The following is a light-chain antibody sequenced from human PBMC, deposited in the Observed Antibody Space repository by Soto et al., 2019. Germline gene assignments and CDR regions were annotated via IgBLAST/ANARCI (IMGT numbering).Light chain of an antibody. V-gene: IGKV3-20*01. CDR2: GAS. CDR3: QQYGNSLYT. J-gene: IGKJ2*01. CDR1: PAVTSSN. Sequence: IFLTQSPDTVSLSPGERATLSCRASPAVTSSNYIAWYQQKPGQAPRLLIYGASRRATGIPDRISGSGSGTDFTLTIDRLEPEDVGVYYCQQYGNSLYTFGQGTKLDI.